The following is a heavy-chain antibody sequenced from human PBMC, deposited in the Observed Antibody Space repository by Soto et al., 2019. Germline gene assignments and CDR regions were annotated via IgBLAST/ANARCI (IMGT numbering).Heavy chain of an antibody. CDR1: GDSIRSYY. J-gene: IGHJ6*02. D-gene: IGHD5-12*01. V-gene: IGHV4-59*01. CDR3: ARAYGGLDNGLDV. CDR2: IYYSGST. Sequence: PXETLSLTCPVSGDSIRSYYWTWIRQPPGKGLELIGYIYYSGSTRYNPSLKSRVTISVDMSKNQFSLKLSSVIAADTAVYYCARAYGGLDNGLDVWGQGTAVTVYS.